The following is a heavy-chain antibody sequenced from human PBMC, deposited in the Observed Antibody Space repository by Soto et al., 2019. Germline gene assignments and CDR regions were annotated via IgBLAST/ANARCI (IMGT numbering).Heavy chain of an antibody. D-gene: IGHD6-19*01. V-gene: IGHV4-39*01. CDR2: IYYSGST. CDR1: GGSISSSSYY. CDR3: ARLVNSSGWYYYYYYYGMDV. Sequence: SETLSLTCTVSGGSISSSSYYWGWIRQPPGKGLEWIGSIYYSGSTYYNPSLKSRVTISVDTSKNQFSLKLSSVTAADTAVYYCARLVNSSGWYYYYYYYGMDVWGQGTTVTVSS. J-gene: IGHJ6*02.